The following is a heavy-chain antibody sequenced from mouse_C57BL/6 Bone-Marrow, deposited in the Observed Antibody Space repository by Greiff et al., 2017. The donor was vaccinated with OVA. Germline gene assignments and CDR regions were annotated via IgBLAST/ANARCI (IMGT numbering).Heavy chain of an antibody. CDR2: IDPSDSYT. J-gene: IGHJ2*01. V-gene: IGHV1-69*01. CDR3: ARGIYYGYDLDY. D-gene: IGHD2-2*01. CDR1: GYTFTSYW. Sequence: QVQLQQPGAELVMPGASVKLSCKASGYTFTSYWMHWVKQRPGQGLEWIGEIDPSDSYTNYNQKFKGKSTLTVDKSSSTAYMQLSSLTSEDSAVYYGARGIYYGYDLDYWGQGTTLTVSS.